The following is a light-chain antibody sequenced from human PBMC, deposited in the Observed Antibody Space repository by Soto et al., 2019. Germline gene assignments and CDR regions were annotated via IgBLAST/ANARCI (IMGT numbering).Light chain of an antibody. CDR1: SSDVGGYNY. Sequence: QSALTQPRSVSGSPGQSVTISCTGTSSDVGGYNYVSWYQQHPGKAPKLMIYDVSKRPSGVPDRFSGSKSGNTASLTISGLRVEDEADYYCCSYAGSYTYVVFGGGTKLTVL. CDR3: CSYAGSYTYVV. V-gene: IGLV2-11*01. J-gene: IGLJ2*01. CDR2: DVS.